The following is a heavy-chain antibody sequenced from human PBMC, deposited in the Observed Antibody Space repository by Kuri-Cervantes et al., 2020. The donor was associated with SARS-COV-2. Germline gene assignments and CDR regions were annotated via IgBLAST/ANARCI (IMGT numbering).Heavy chain of an antibody. J-gene: IGHJ5*02. D-gene: IGHD3-3*01. CDR3: ARQMMSSITSFGVVITRNWFDP. CDR2: ISYVGSNK. Sequence: GASLKFSSAASGFTFSNYAMHWVREAPHKRLEWVAVISYVGSNKYYANSVKGRFTIARDNSKNTMYLQMNSLRAEDTAVYYCARQMMSSITSFGVVITRNWFDPWGQGALVTVSS. V-gene: IGHV3-30-3*01. CDR1: GFTFSNYA.